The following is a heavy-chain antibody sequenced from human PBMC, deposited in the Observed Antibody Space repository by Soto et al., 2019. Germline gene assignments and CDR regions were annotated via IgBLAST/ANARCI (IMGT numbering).Heavy chain of an antibody. D-gene: IGHD3-22*01. Sequence: VQLVESGGGLVQPGGSVRLSCAASGFTFSSYSMNWVRQAPGKGLEWVSYISSSSATIYYADPVKGRFTISRDNAKNSLYLQMNKLGDEDTAVYYCAREEGYYDRRGDSFEYWGQGTMVTVSS. CDR3: AREEGYYDRRGDSFEY. CDR2: ISSSSATI. V-gene: IGHV3-48*02. J-gene: IGHJ4*02. CDR1: GFTFSSYS.